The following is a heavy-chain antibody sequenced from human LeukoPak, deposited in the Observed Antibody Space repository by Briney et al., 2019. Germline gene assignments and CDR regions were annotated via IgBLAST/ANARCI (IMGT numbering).Heavy chain of an antibody. CDR1: GYSFGNYW. D-gene: IGHD3-10*01. V-gene: IGHV5-51*01. CDR3: ARRGEGPIGGIGY. CDR2: IHPGDSDT. J-gene: IGHJ4*02. Sequence: GESLKISCKGSGYSFGNYWIGWVRQMPGKGLEWMGIIHPGDSDTRYSPSFQGQVTISAEKSITTAYLQWSSLKASDTAMYYCARRGEGPIGGIGYWGQGTLVTASS.